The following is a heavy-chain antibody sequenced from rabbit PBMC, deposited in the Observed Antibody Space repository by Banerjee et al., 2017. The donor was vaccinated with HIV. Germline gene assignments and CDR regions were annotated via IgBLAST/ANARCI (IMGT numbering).Heavy chain of an antibody. CDR3: ARDWTGGYTPYAIEFSL. CDR2: IYAGSSGST. J-gene: IGHJ4*01. D-gene: IGHD6-1*01. CDR1: GFSFSSGYD. Sequence: QSLEESGGDLVKPGASLTLTYTASGFSFSSGYDMCWVRQAPGKGLEWIACIYAGSSGSTYYASWAKGRFTISKTSSTTVTLQMTSLTAADTATYFCARDWTGGYTPYAIEFSLWGPGTLVTVS. V-gene: IGHV1S40*01.